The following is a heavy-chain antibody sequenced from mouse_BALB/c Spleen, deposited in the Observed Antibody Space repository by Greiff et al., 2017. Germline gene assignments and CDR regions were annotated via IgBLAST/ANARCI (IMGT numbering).Heavy chain of an antibody. D-gene: IGHD3-2*01. V-gene: IGHV2-6-2*01. Sequence: VKLVESGPDLVAPSQSLSITCTVSGFSLTSYGVHWVRQPPGKGLEWLVVIWSDGSTTYNSALKSRLSISKDNSKSQVFLKMNSLQTDDTAMYYCARQSDSSGYAFAYWGQGTLVTVSA. J-gene: IGHJ3*01. CDR2: IWSDGST. CDR3: ARQSDSSGYAFAY. CDR1: GFSLTSYG.